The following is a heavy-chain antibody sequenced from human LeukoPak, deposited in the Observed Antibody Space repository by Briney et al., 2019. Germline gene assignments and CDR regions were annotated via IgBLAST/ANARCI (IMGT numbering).Heavy chain of an antibody. Sequence: GGSLRLSCAASGFTFSSYSMNWVRQAPGKGLEWVSSISSSSSYIYYADSVKGRFTLSRDNAKNSLYLQMNSLRAEDTAVYYCARDPAAGVKFDYWGQGTLVTVSS. CDR2: ISSSSSYI. CDR3: ARDPAAGVKFDY. V-gene: IGHV3-21*01. CDR1: GFTFSSYS. J-gene: IGHJ4*02. D-gene: IGHD6-13*01.